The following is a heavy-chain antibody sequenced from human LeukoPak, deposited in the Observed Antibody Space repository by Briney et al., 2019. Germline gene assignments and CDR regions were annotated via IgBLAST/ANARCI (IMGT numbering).Heavy chain of an antibody. J-gene: IGHJ1*01. V-gene: IGHV1-69*04. Sequence: SVKVSCKASGGTFSSYAISWVQQAPGQGLEWMGRIIPILGIANYAQKFQGRVTITADKSTSTAYMELSSLRSEDTAVYYCARSYSSSWYLADAEYFQHWGQGTLVTVSS. CDR2: IIPILGIA. D-gene: IGHD6-13*01. CDR3: ARSYSSSWYLADAEYFQH. CDR1: GGTFSSYA.